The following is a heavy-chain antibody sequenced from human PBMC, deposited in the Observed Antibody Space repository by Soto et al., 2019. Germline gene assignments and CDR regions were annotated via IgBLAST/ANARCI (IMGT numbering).Heavy chain of an antibody. J-gene: IGHJ4*02. V-gene: IGHV4-34*01. CDR2: INHSGST. CDR1: GGSFSGYY. Sequence: SETLSLTCAVYGGSFSGYYWSWIRQPPGKGLEWIGEINHSGSTNYNPSLKSRVTISVDTSKNQFSLKLSSVTAADTAVYYCARGDFDYWGQGTLVTVPS. CDR3: ARGDFDY.